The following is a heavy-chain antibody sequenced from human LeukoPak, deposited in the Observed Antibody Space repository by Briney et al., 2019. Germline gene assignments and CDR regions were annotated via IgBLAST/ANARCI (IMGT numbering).Heavy chain of an antibody. CDR1: GDSISSNTAA. J-gene: IGHJ6*02. V-gene: IGHV6-1*01. Sequence: SQTLSLTCTISGDSISSNTAAWNWVRQSPSRGLEWLGRTYYRSKWYSDYAISMISRITINPDTSKNQFSLQLTSATPEDTAVYYCARDSPQVRPVVIAYNYYGMGVWGQGTTVTVSS. CDR3: ARDSPQVRPVVIAYNYYGMGV. CDR2: TYYRSKWYS. D-gene: IGHD2/OR15-2a*01.